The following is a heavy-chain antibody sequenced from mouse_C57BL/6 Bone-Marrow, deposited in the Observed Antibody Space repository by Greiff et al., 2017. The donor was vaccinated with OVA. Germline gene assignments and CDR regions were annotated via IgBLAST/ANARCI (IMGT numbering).Heavy chain of an antibody. Sequence: QVQLQQSGAELVKPGASVKMSCKASGYTFTSYWITWVKQRPGHGLEWIGDIYPGSGSTNYNEKFKGKATLTVDTSSSTAYMQISSLTSEDSAVSYCARWSWDPDYWGQGTTLTVSS. D-gene: IGHD4-1*01. CDR3: ARWSWDPDY. CDR1: GYTFTSYW. CDR2: IYPGSGST. V-gene: IGHV1-55*01. J-gene: IGHJ2*01.